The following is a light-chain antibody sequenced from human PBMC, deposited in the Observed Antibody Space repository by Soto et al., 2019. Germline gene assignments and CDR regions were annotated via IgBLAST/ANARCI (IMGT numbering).Light chain of an antibody. J-gene: IGLJ2*01. V-gene: IGLV1-44*01. CDR1: SSNIKTNG. CDR2: SNN. Sequence: QSVLTQPPSASGTPGQRVTISCSGGSSNIKTNGVSWYQQVPGAAPKLLIYSNNQRPSGAPDRFTGSKSGTSASLAIAGLQSEDEATYHCATWDDSLNGLKFGGGTKLTVL. CDR3: ATWDDSLNGLK.